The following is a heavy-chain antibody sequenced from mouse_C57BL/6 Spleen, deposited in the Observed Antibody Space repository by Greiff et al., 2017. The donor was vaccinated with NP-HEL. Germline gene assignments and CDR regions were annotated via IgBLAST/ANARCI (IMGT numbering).Heavy chain of an antibody. CDR1: GFNIKDYY. J-gene: IGHJ2*01. Sequence: VQLQQSGAELVKPGASVKLSCTASGFNIKDYYMHWVKQRTEQGLEWIGRIDPEDGETKYASKFQGKATITADTSSNTAYLQLSSLTSEDTAVYYCAVDGYYFYWGQGTTLTVSS. V-gene: IGHV14-2*01. CDR2: IDPEDGET. CDR3: AVDGYYFY. D-gene: IGHD2-3*01.